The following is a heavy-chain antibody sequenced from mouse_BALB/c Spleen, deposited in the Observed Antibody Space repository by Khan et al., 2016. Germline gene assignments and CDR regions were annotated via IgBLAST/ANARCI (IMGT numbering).Heavy chain of an antibody. Sequence: VQLQQSGPELVKPGASVKISCKTSGYTFTDYTMHWVKQSHGKSLEWIGNFNPNSVGTNYNQKFKGKATLTVDKSSSPAYMELRSLTSEDSAVYYCARGWFPYWGQGTLVTVSA. CDR1: GYTFTDYT. V-gene: IGHV1-18*01. CDR2: FNPNSVGT. CDR3: ARGWFPY. J-gene: IGHJ3*01.